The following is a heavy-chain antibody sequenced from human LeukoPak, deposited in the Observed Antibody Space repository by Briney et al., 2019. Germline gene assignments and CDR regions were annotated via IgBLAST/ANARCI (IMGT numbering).Heavy chain of an antibody. Sequence: GGTLRLSCAASVFTFTSFAMSWVRQVPGKGLEWVTSICGSGGRTYYADSVKGRFTSSRDNAKNSLYLQMNSLRAEDTAVYYCARLTIFDIWGQGTMVTVSS. CDR2: ICGSGGRT. J-gene: IGHJ3*02. CDR1: VFTFTSFA. CDR3: ARLTIFDI. V-gene: IGHV3-23*01. D-gene: IGHD1/OR15-1a*01.